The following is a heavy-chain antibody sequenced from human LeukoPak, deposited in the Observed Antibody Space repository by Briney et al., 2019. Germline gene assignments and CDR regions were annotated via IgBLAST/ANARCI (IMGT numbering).Heavy chain of an antibody. CDR2: IRSKAYGGTT. CDR3: TSGYSYGYAEGVNWFDP. CDR1: GFTFGDYA. V-gene: IGHV3-49*04. J-gene: IGHJ5*02. Sequence: GGSLRLSCTASGFTFGDYAMSWVRQAPGKGLEWVGFIRSKAYGGTTEYAASVKGRFTISRDDSKSIAYLQMNSLKAEDTAVYYCTSGYSYGYAEGVNWFDPWGQGTLVTVSS. D-gene: IGHD5-18*01.